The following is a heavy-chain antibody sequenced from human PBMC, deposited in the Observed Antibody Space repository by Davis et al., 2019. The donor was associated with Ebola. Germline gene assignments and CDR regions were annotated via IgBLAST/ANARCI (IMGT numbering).Heavy chain of an antibody. CDR2: IDPSDSYT. CDR1: GYSFNNYC. Sequence: GESLKISCQGSGYSFNNYCISWVRQLPGKGLEWLGRIDPSDSYTNSSPSFQGHITISVDRSVSSVFLQWSSMRASDTAIYYCARDIQSAYNWFDPWGQGTEVTVT. J-gene: IGHJ5*02. D-gene: IGHD2-15*01. CDR3: ARDIQSAYNWFDP. V-gene: IGHV5-10-1*01.